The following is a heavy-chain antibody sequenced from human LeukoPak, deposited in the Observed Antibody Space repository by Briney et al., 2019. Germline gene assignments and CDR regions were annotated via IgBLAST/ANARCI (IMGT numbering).Heavy chain of an antibody. CDR2: ISADNGNT. J-gene: IGHJ4*02. Sequence: GASVKVSCKASGFTFKNYGFSWVRQAPGQGLQWMGWISADNGNTKYAQNLQGRVIMTTDRSTGTAYVELTSLRSDDTAVYYCARDRRGYSAYDGEGFDCWGQGTLVTVSS. CDR3: ARDRRGYSAYDGEGFDC. D-gene: IGHD5-12*01. CDR1: GFTFKNYG. V-gene: IGHV1-18*04.